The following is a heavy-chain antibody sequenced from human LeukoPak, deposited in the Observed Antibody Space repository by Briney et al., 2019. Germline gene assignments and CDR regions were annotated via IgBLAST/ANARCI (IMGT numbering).Heavy chain of an antibody. CDR2: IIPIFDTA. CDR1: GGTFSSYA. Sequence: ASVKVSCKASGGTFSSYAISWVRQAPGQGLEWMGGIIPIFDTANYAQKFQGRVTITTDESTSTAYMELSSLRSEDTAVYYCARGLAAAGEGFDPWGQGTLVTVSS. V-gene: IGHV1-69*05. J-gene: IGHJ5*02. D-gene: IGHD6-13*01. CDR3: ARGLAAAGEGFDP.